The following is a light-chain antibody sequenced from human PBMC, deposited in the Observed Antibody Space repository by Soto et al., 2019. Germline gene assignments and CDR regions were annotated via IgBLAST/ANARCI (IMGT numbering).Light chain of an antibody. Sequence: EIVLTQSPGTLSLSPGETATLPCRASQSVDSVFLAWYQQKPGQAPRLLIYGASARATGIPDRFSGTGSGTDYTLTINRLEPEDFAVYYCQQYESSLITFGQGTRLDIK. CDR2: GAS. CDR1: QSVDSVF. J-gene: IGKJ5*01. CDR3: QQYESSLIT. V-gene: IGKV3-20*01.